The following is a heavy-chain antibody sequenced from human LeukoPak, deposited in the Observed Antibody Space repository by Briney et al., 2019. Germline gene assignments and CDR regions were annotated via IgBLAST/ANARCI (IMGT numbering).Heavy chain of an antibody. CDR2: INHSGST. CDR3: ARHRIRGGWFGVGYFDY. V-gene: IGHV4-34*01. D-gene: IGHD3-10*01. CDR1: GGSFSGYY. J-gene: IGHJ4*02. Sequence: SETLSLTCAVYGGSFSGYYWSWIRQPPGKGLEWIGEINHSGSTNYNPSLKSRVTISVDTSKNQFSLKLSSVTAADTAVYYCARHRIRGGWFGVGYFDYWGQGTLVTVSS.